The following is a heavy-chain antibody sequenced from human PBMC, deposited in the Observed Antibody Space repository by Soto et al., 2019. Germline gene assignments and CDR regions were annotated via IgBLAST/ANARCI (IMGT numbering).Heavy chain of an antibody. Sequence: SETLSLTCDVYGGSFSSYYWNWFRQPAGKGLEWIGRIYTSGNSDYNPSLKSRVTMSADTSKNQLSLRLSSVTAADSAVYYCARLWFGKPPGYLDYWGQGIRVTVSS. D-gene: IGHD3-10*01. CDR2: IYTSGNS. CDR1: GGSFSSYY. CDR3: ARLWFGKPPGYLDY. J-gene: IGHJ4*02. V-gene: IGHV4-59*10.